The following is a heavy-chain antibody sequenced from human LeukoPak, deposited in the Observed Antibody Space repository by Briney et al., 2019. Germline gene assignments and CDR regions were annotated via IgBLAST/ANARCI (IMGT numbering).Heavy chain of an antibody. CDR2: IYPGDSDT. V-gene: IGHV5-51*01. J-gene: IGHJ4*02. CDR1: GYSFTSYW. Sequence: GESLKISCKGSGYSFTSYWIGWVRQMPGKCLEWTGIIYPGDSDTRYSPSLQGQVTISADKSISTAYLQWSSLKASDTATYYCARGTTMVLGVIYFDYWGQGTLVAVSS. CDR3: ARGTTMVLGVIYFDY. D-gene: IGHD3-10*01.